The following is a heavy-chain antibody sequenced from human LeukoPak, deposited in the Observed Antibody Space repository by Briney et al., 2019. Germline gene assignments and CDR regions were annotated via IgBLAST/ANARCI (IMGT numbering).Heavy chain of an antibody. V-gene: IGHV4-39*07. CDR2: INHSGST. Sequence: SETLSLTCTVSGGSISSSSYYWGWIRQPPGKGLEWIGEINHSGSTNYNPSLKSRVTISVDTSKNQFSLKLSSVTAADTAVYYCARGSVVVVAAAYYFDYWGQGTLVTVSS. D-gene: IGHD2-15*01. CDR1: GGSISSSSYY. CDR3: ARGSVVVVAAAYYFDY. J-gene: IGHJ4*02.